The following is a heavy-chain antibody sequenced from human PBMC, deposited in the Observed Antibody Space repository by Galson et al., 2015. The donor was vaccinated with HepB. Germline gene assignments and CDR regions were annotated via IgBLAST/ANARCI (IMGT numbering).Heavy chain of an antibody. D-gene: IGHD6-13*01. Sequence: SLRLSCAASGFTFSSYAMHWVRQAPGKGLEWVAVISYDGSNKYYADSVKGRFTISRDNSKNTLYLQMNSLRAEDTAVYYCARESSWYINWFDPWGQGTLVTVSS. CDR2: ISYDGSNK. CDR1: GFTFSSYA. J-gene: IGHJ5*02. V-gene: IGHV3-30-3*01. CDR3: ARESSWYINWFDP.